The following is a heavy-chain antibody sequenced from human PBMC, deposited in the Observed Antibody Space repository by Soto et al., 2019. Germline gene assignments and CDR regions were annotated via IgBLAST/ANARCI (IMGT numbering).Heavy chain of an antibody. Sequence: QVQLVQSGAEEKKPGASVKVSCKASGYTFTSYDMHWVRQAPGQRLEWMGWINAGNGNTKYSQKFHGRVTITRDTSACTAYLDLSSLRSEDTAVYYCARDQITGILDYWGHGTLVTVSS. CDR2: INAGNGNT. J-gene: IGHJ4*01. CDR1: GYTFTSYD. V-gene: IGHV1-3*05. D-gene: IGHD1-20*01. CDR3: ARDQITGILDY.